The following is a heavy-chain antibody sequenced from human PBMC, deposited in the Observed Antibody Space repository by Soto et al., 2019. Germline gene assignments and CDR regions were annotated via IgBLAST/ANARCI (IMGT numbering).Heavy chain of an antibody. Sequence: EVQLVESGGGLVQPGGSLRLSCAASGFTFSSYSMNWVRQAPGKGLEWVSYISSSSSTIYYADSVKGRFTISRDNAKNELYLQMNSLRAEDTAVYYCARDPPYYDILTGYYGHYYYYGMDVWGQGTTVTVSS. CDR1: GFTFSSYS. J-gene: IGHJ6*02. V-gene: IGHV3-48*01. CDR3: ARDPPYYDILTGYYGHYYYYGMDV. D-gene: IGHD3-9*01. CDR2: ISSSSSTI.